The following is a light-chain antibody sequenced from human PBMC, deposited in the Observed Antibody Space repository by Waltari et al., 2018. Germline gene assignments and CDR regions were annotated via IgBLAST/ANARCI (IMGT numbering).Light chain of an antibody. CDR2: YKSDSDK. CDR1: SGVNVANHR. V-gene: IGLV5-45*03. J-gene: IGLJ2*01. CDR3: MIWRSGASE. Sequence: QAVLTQPSSLSASPGASASLTCTLRSGVNVANHRTYWYQQKPGSPPQYLLRYKSDSDKQQGSGVPSRFSGSKDASANAGILLISGLQSEDEADYYCMIWRSGASEFGGGTKLTVL.